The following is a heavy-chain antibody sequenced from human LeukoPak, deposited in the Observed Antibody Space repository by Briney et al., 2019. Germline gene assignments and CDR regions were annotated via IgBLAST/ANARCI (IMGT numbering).Heavy chain of an antibody. J-gene: IGHJ4*02. Sequence: KTSETLSLTCTVSGVSISSYYWSWIRQPAGKGLEWIGRFYTSGSTNYNPSLKSRVTMSVDTSKNQFSLKLKSVTAADTAVYYCAREAWKAYFDYWGQGTLVTVSS. CDR1: GVSISSYY. CDR2: FYTSGST. CDR3: AREAWKAYFDY. V-gene: IGHV4-4*07. D-gene: IGHD1-1*01.